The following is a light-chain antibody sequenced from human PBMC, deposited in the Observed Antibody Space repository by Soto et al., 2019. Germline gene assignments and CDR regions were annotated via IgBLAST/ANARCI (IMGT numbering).Light chain of an antibody. Sequence: IVMTQSPAILSVSPGERATLSCRASQSVTNNLAWYQQKPGQAPRLLIYAPSTRATGIPARFSGSGSGTEFTLTISSMQSEDFAVYYCQQYNNWPGTFGQGTQ. J-gene: IGKJ1*01. CDR3: QQYNNWPGT. V-gene: IGKV3-15*01. CDR1: QSVTNN. CDR2: APS.